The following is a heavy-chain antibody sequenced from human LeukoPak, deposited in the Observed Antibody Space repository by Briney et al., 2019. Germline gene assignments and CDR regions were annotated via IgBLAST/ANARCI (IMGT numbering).Heavy chain of an antibody. CDR2: ISDSGGNT. V-gene: IGHV3-23*01. CDR1: GFTFRNYA. CDR3: VREGFYFFDF. J-gene: IGHJ4*01. Sequence: PGGSLRLSCAASGFTFRNYAMSWVRQAPGKGLEWVSTISDSGGNTYYADSVRGRFTISRDNAKDSVYLQMNSLRAEDSATYYCVREGFYFFDFWGQGTLVTVSS.